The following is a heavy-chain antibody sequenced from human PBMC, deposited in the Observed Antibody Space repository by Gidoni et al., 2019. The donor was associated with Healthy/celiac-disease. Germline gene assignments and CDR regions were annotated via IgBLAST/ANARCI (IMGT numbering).Heavy chain of an antibody. CDR2: INSDGSLT. CDR3: ASNYCSGGSCYSDYYGMDV. Sequence: EVQLVESGGGLVQPGGSLRLSCAASGFTFSSYWMHWVRQAPGKGLVWVSRINSDGSLTSYADSVKGRFTISRDNAKNTLYLQMNSLRAEDTAVYYCASNYCSGGSCYSDYYGMDVWGKLTTFTVSS. D-gene: IGHD2-15*01. J-gene: IGHJ6*04. CDR1: GFTFSSYW. V-gene: IGHV3-74*01.